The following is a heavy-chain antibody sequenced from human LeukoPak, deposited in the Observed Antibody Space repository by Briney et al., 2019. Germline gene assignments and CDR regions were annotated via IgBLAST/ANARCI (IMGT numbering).Heavy chain of an antibody. J-gene: IGHJ4*02. CDR1: GGSISSSSYY. D-gene: IGHD3-22*01. Sequence: SETLSLTCTLSGGSISSSSYYWGWIRQPPGKRLEWIGSIYYSGSTYYNPSLKSRVTISVDTSKNQFSLKLSSVTAADTAVYYCARHHDSSDWSDYWGQGTLVTVSS. CDR3: ARHHDSSDWSDY. V-gene: IGHV4-39*01. CDR2: IYYSGST.